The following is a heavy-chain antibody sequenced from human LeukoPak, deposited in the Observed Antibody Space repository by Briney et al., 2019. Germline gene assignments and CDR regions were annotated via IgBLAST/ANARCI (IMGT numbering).Heavy chain of an antibody. CDR2: ISAGGGST. V-gene: IGHV3-23*01. J-gene: IGHJ4*02. CDR1: GFTFSSYA. CDR3: AKAGGWTNYFDY. D-gene: IGHD6-19*01. Sequence: GGSLRLSCAASGFTFSSYAMTWVRQAPGKGLVWVSAISAGGGSTYYADSVKGRFTISRDNSKNTLYLQLNSLRAEDTAVYYCAKAGGWTNYFDYWGQGTLVTVSS.